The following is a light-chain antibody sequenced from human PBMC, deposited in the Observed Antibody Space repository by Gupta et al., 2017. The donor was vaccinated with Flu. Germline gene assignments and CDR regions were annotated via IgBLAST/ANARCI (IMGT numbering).Light chain of an antibody. CDR2: DVS. Sequence: TSSDIGRYNHVSWYQQYPGTAPKLIIYDVSIRPSGVSDRFSGSTSGNTASLTISGLQAEDEAAYYCSSYASTSPVVFGGGTRLTVL. CDR1: SSDIGRYNH. CDR3: SSYASTSPVV. V-gene: IGLV2-14*04. J-gene: IGLJ2*01.